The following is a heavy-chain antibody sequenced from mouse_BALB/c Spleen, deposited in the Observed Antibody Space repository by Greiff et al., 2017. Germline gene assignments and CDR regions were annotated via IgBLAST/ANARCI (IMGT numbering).Heavy chain of an antibody. CDR1: GFTFSNYW. CDR3: TGYGSSLAWFAY. Sequence: EVMLVESGGGLVQPGGSMKLSCVASGFTFSNYWMNWVRQSPEKGLEWVAEIRLKSNNYATHYAESVKGRFTISRDDSKSSVYLQMNNLRAEDTGIYYCTGYGSSLAWFAYWGQGTLVTVSA. CDR2: IRLKSNNYAT. V-gene: IGHV6-6*02. D-gene: IGHD1-1*01. J-gene: IGHJ3*01.